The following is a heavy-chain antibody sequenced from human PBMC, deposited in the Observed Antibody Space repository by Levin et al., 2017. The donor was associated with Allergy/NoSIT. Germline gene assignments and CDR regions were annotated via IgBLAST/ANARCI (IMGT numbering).Heavy chain of an antibody. CDR2: IYPGDSDT. V-gene: IGHV5-51*01. D-gene: IGHD3-10*01. CDR3: ASRYYGSGSYYNNWIGMDV. J-gene: IGHJ6*02. CDR1: GYSFTSYW. Sequence: GESLKISCKGSGYSFTSYWIGWVRQMPGKGLEWMGIIYPGDSDTRYSPFFQGQVTISADKSISTAYLQWSSLKASDTAMYYCASRYYGSGSYYNNWIGMDVWGQGTTVTVSS.